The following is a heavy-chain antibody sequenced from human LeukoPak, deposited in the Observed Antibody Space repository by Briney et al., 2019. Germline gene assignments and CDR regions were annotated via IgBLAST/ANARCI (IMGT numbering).Heavy chain of an antibody. CDR2: ISWNSGSI. Sequence: GGSLRLSCAASGFTFDDYAMHWVRQAPGKGLECVSGISWNSGSIGYADSVKGRFTIPRDNSKNTLYLQMNSLRAEDTAVYYCARELPPATQFDYWGQGTLVTVSS. CDR3: ARELPPATQFDY. D-gene: IGHD2-2*01. J-gene: IGHJ4*02. V-gene: IGHV3-9*01. CDR1: GFTFDDYA.